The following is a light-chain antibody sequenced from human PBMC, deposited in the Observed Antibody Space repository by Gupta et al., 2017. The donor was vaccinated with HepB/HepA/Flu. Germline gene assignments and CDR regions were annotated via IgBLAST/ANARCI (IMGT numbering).Light chain of an antibody. Sequence: DILMTPSPSTVSASVGERATLACRASQSISSYLAWYQQKPGQAPKLLIYGASTWESGVPARFSGSGSGTDFTLTISSLQSEDFAVYYCHQDNSCPLTFGGGTKVEIK. J-gene: IGKJ4*01. V-gene: IGKV3-15*01. CDR1: QSISSY. CDR3: HQDNSCPLT. CDR2: GAS.